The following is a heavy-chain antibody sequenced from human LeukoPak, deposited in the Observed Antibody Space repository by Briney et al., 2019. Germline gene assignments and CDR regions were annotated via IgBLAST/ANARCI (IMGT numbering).Heavy chain of an antibody. CDR2: IRYDGSNK. CDR3: AKVGPDGVDAFDI. D-gene: IGHD3-10*01. CDR1: GFTFSSYG. J-gene: IGHJ3*02. V-gene: IGHV3-30*02. Sequence: PGGSLRLSCAASGFTFSSYGMHWVRQAPGKGLEWVAFIRYDGSNKYYADSVKGRFTISRDNSKNTLYLQMNSLRAEDTAVYYCAKVGPDGVDAFDIWGQGTMVTVSS.